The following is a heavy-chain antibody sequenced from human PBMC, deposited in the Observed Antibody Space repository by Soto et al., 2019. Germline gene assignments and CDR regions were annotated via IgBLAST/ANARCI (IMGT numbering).Heavy chain of an antibody. V-gene: IGHV4-30-4*01. D-gene: IGHD6-19*01. J-gene: IGHJ6*02. CDR3: ASSSGWYKDV. Sequence: SETLSLTCTVSGGSISSGDYYWIWIRQPPGKGLEWIGYIYYSGSTYYNPSLKSRVTISVDTSKNQFSLKLSSVTAADTAVYYCASSSGWYKDVWGQGTTVTVSS. CDR1: GGSISSGDYY. CDR2: IYYSGST.